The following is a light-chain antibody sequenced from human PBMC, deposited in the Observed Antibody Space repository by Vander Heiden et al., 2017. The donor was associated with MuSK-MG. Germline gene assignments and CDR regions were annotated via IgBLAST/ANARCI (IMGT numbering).Light chain of an antibody. Sequence: EIVLTQSPGTLSLSPGERATLSCRASRSITTSSLAWYQQKPGQAPRLLIYGVSIRDNGITDRFSGSGSGKDFTLTSSRRESEDFAVYYWQQYYGSRTFGQGTKVEIK. V-gene: IGKV3-20*01. CDR2: GVS. CDR3: QQYYGSRT. CDR1: RSITTSS. J-gene: IGKJ1*01.